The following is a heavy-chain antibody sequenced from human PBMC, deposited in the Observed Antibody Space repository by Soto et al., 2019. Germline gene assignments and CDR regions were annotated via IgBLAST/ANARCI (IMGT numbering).Heavy chain of an antibody. CDR1: GGSISSYY. D-gene: IGHD3-3*01. CDR3: ASSAYYDFWSGSPGDYYYYTDV. J-gene: IGHJ6*03. CDR2: IYYSGST. Sequence: SETLSLTCTVSGGSISSYYWSWIRQPPGKGLEWIGYIYYSGSTNYNPSLKSRVTISVDTSKNQFSLKLSSVTAADTAVYYCASSAYYDFWSGSPGDYYYYTDVWGKGTTVTVSS. V-gene: IGHV4-59*01.